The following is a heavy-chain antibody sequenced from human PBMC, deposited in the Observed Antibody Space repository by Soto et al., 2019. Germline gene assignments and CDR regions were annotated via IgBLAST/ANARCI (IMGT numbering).Heavy chain of an antibody. V-gene: IGHV3-23*01. J-gene: IGHJ4*02. CDR3: AKAREVDGTDASRLYYHY. Sequence: GGSLRLSCAASGFTFSSYAMSWVRQAPGKGLEWVSAISGSGGSTYYADSVKGRFTISRDNSKNTLYLQMNSLRAEDTAVYYCAKAREVDGTDASRLYYHYCRQGTLVTVS. D-gene: IGHD6-19*01. CDR1: GFTFSSYA. CDR2: ISGSGGST.